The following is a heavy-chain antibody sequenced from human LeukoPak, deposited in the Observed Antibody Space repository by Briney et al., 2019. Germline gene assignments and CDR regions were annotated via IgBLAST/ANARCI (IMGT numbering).Heavy chain of an antibody. CDR3: ARDPPGKGALDF. J-gene: IGHJ4*02. CDR1: GGSLDSFY. Sequence: PSETLSLTCTVSGGSLDSFYWSWIRQPPGKGLEYIGYIYYSGTTTYDPSLKGRVTISVDMSKNQFSLTLISVTAADTAVYYCARDPPGKGALDFWGQGTLVTVSS. V-gene: IGHV4-59*01. D-gene: IGHD3-16*01. CDR2: IYYSGTT.